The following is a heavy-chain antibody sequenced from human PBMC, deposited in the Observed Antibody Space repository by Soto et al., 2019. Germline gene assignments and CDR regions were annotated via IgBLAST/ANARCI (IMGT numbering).Heavy chain of an antibody. CDR3: ARQGGDDGSD. V-gene: IGHV5-10-1*01. CDR1: GYSLTSYW. J-gene: IGHJ4*02. Sequence: GESLKIACEGSGYSLTSYWISVVRQMPGKGLEWMGRIDPSDSYTNYSPSFQGHVTISADKPISTAYLQWSSLKASDTAMYYCARQGGDDGSDWGQGTLVTVSS. D-gene: IGHD4-17*01. CDR2: IDPSDSYT.